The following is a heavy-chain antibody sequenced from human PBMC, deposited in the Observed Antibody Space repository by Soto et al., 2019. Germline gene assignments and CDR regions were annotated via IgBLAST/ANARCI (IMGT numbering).Heavy chain of an antibody. CDR3: ARAYSTRLYDYFYYGMDV. V-gene: IGHV3-30-3*01. D-gene: IGHD5-12*01. J-gene: IGHJ6*01. CDR1: GFIFSSFA. CDR2: TSSDGNHK. Sequence: HPGGSLRLSCAASGFIFSSFAMHWVRQAPGKGLEWVAVTSSDGNHKYYGDSVKGRFTISRANSQNTLYLQMNSLRAEDTAMYYCARAYSTRLYDYFYYGMDVWGQGTTVTVSS.